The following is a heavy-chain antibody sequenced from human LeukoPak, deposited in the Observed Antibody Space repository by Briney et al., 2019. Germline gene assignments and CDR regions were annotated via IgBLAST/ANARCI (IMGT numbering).Heavy chain of an antibody. D-gene: IGHD2/OR15-2a*01. Sequence: GGSLRLSCSASGFPFSSYAMHWVRQAPGKGLEYVSAISDSGGSTYYADSVKGRFTISRDNSKNTPYLQMSSLRAEGTVVYFYVRGNYFGPYGTDVWGQGTTVTVSS. CDR2: ISDSGGST. J-gene: IGHJ6*02. CDR1: GFPFSSYA. CDR3: VRGNYFGPYGTDV. V-gene: IGHV3-64D*09.